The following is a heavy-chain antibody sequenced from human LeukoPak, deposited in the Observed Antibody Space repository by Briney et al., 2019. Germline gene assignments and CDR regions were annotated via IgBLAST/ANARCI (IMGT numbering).Heavy chain of an antibody. CDR3: ARDGDDFWSGYDY. J-gene: IGHJ4*02. CDR2: INHSGST. CDR1: GGSFSGYY. Sequence: SETLSLTCAVYGGSFSGYYWSWIRQSPGKGLEWIGEINHSGSTNYNPSLKSRVTISVDTSNNQFSLKLSSVTTADAAVYYCARDGDDFWSGYDYWGQGTLVTVSS. D-gene: IGHD3-3*01. V-gene: IGHV4-34*01.